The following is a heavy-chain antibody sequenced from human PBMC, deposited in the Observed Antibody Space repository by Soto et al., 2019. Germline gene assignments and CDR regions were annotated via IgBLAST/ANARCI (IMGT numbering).Heavy chain of an antibody. CDR2: IYHSGST. Sequence: QLQLQESGSGLVKPSQTLSLTCAVSGGSISSGGYSWSWIRQPPGQGLEWIGYIYHSGSTYYHPSLKSRVTISVDRSKNQFSLKLSSVTAADTAVYYCARDPGRWGQGTLVTVSS. V-gene: IGHV4-30-2*01. J-gene: IGHJ4*02. CDR1: GGSISSGGYS. CDR3: ARDPGR.